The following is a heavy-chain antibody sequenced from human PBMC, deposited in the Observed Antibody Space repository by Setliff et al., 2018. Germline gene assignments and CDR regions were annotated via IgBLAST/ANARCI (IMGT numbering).Heavy chain of an antibody. Sequence: SETLSLTCAVYGGSFSGYHWSWIRQPPGKGLEWIGEISHSGDPNYNPSLKSRVTISLDTSKNQFSLKLTSVTAADTAVYYCARAPQYSNFWYALSWFDP. CDR2: ISHSGDP. D-gene: IGHD3-3*01. J-gene: IGHJ5*02. CDR1: GGSFSGYH. V-gene: IGHV4-34*01. CDR3: ARAPQYSNFWYALSWFDP.